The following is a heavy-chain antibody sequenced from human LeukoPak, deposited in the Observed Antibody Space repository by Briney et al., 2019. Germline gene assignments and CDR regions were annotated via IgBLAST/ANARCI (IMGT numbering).Heavy chain of an antibody. Sequence: GGSLRLSCAASAFTFSTYAMSWVRQAPGQGPDWVASITDTGGGTYYADSVKGRFTISRDNSKNTLYLQMNSLRAEDTAVYYCARDYYDSSGRQGMDVWGQGTTVTVSS. CDR2: ITDTGGGT. V-gene: IGHV3-23*01. CDR1: AFTFSTYA. CDR3: ARDYYDSSGRQGMDV. J-gene: IGHJ6*02. D-gene: IGHD3-22*01.